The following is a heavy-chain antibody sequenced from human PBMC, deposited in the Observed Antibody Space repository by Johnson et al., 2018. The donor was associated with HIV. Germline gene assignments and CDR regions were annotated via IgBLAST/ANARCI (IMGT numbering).Heavy chain of an antibody. J-gene: IGHJ3*02. CDR2: TYDNGNII. CDR1: GFTFSNSW. Sequence: VQLVESGGGLVQPGGSLRLSCAASGFTFSNSWMHWVRQAPGKGPVWVSGTYDNGNIINYADSVKGRFTISRDNAKNSLYLQMNSLRAGDTAVYYCARAERVVTPGGAAFDIWGQGTMVTVSS. D-gene: IGHD4-23*01. CDR3: ARAERVVTPGGAAFDI. V-gene: IGHV3-74*02.